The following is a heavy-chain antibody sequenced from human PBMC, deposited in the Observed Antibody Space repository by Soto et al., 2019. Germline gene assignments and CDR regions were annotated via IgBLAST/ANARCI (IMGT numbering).Heavy chain of an antibody. CDR1: GGSVSSGSYY. CDR3: ANYPTTVTSDY. Sequence: SETLSLTCTVSGGSVSSGSYYWSWIRQPPGKGLEWIGYIYYSGSTNYNPSLKSRVTISVDTSKNQFSLKLSSVTAADTAVYYCANYPTTVTSDYWGRGTLVTVSS. V-gene: IGHV4-61*01. D-gene: IGHD4-17*01. J-gene: IGHJ4*02. CDR2: IYYSGST.